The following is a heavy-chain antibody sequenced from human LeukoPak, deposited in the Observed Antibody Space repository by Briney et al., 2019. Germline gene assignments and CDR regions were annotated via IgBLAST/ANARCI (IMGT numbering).Heavy chain of an antibody. V-gene: IGHV3-30*09. J-gene: IGHJ4*02. D-gene: IGHD3/OR15-3a*01. CDR1: GFTFSDYA. CDR3: VREGLVFGPAKLTYFDF. Sequence: GGSLRLSCAASGFTFSDYAMHWVRQAPDKGLEWVAVISYDGSNKFYADSVKGRCAISRDGSENTLFLQMNSLATEDTAVYYCVREGLVFGPAKLTYFDFWGLGTLVTVSS. CDR2: ISYDGSNK.